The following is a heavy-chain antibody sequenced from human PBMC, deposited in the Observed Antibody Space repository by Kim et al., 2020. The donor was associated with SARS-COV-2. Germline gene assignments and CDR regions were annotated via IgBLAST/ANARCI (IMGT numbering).Heavy chain of an antibody. CDR1: GFIFSSYA. Sequence: GGSLRLSCAASGFIFSSYAMSWVRQAPGKGLEWVSSISNSGTNTFYADSVKGRFTISIDNSKNTLHLQMNSLRAEDTAVYYCAKDLNDYGSGSSNWFDP. CDR2: ISNSGTNT. D-gene: IGHD3-10*01. CDR3: AKDLNDYGSGSSNWFDP. J-gene: IGHJ5*02. V-gene: IGHV3-23*01.